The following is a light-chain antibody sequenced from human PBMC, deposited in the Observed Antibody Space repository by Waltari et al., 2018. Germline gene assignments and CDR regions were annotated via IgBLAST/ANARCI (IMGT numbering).Light chain of an antibody. CDR3: QSADSSGPSVV. CDR1: SLEKQY. V-gene: IGLV3-25*03. CDR2: KDN. Sequence: SYELTQPSSMSVSPGQTARITCSGNSLEKQYGYWYQQKPGQAPILVIFKDNERPSGIPERFSGSSSGTTVTLTISGVQAEDEADYYCQSADSSGPSVVFGGGTKLT. J-gene: IGLJ2*01.